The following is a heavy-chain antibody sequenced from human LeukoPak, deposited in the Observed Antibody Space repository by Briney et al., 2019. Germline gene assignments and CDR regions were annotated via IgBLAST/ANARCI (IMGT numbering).Heavy chain of an antibody. CDR2: IYHSGST. D-gene: IGHD1-26*01. CDR3: AAESIVGATTESYVDY. CDR1: GYSLSSGYY. V-gene: IGHV4-38-2*01. J-gene: IGHJ4*02. Sequence: SETLSLTCAVSGYSLSSGYYWGWIRQPPGKGLEWSGSIYHSGSTYYNPSLKSRVTISVDTSKHQFSLKLSSVTAADTAVYYCAAESIVGATTESYVDYWGQGTLVTVSS.